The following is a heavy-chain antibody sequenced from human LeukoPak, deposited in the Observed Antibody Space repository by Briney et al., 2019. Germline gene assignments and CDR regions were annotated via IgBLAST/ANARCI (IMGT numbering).Heavy chain of an antibody. CDR1: GGTFSSSA. Sequence: SVKVSCKTSGGTFSSSAITWVRQAPGQGLEWMGRIIPVLNITTYAQKFQGRVTITADTSTSTVYMELSSLRSEETAVYYCARGNIVATIGYYYGMDVWGQGTTVTVSS. J-gene: IGHJ6*02. CDR2: IIPVLNIT. D-gene: IGHD5-12*01. V-gene: IGHV1-69*04. CDR3: ARGNIVATIGYYYGMDV.